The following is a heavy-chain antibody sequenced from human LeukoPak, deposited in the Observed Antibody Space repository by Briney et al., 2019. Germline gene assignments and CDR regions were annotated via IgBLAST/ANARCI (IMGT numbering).Heavy chain of an antibody. V-gene: IGHV1-69*04. J-gene: IGHJ3*02. Sequence: SVKVSCKASGGTFSSYAISWVRQAPGQGLEWMGRIIPILGIANYAQKFQGRVTITADKSTSTAYMELSSLRSEDTAVYYCARGQYDYVWGTYLFDIWGQGTMVTVSS. CDR2: IIPILGIA. CDR3: ARGQYDYVWGTYLFDI. CDR1: GGTFSSYA. D-gene: IGHD3-16*02.